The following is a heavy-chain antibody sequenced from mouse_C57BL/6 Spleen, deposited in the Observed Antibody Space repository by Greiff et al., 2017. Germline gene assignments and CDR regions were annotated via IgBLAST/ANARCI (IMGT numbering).Heavy chain of an antibody. CDR1: GFTFSSYA. CDR3: ARDEGLGPFAY. J-gene: IGHJ3*01. D-gene: IGHD3-1*01. Sequence: EVQVVESGGGLVKPGGSLKLSCAASGFTFSSYAMSWVRQTPEKRLEWVATISDGGSYTYYPDNVKGRFTISRDNAKNNRYLQMSHLKSEDTAMYYCARDEGLGPFAYWGQGTLVTVST. V-gene: IGHV5-4*01. CDR2: ISDGGSYT.